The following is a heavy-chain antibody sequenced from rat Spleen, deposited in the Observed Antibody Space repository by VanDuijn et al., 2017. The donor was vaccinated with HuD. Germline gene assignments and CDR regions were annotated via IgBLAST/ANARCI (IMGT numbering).Heavy chain of an antibody. CDR1: GFTFSNHD. J-gene: IGHJ4*01. Sequence: GRSLKLSCAASGFTFSNHDMAWVRQAPTKGLEWVATNNYEGSSTFYRDAVKGRFTISRDNAKRTLYLQMNSLRSEDTANYYCARRDDGSFYYGVMDAWGQGASVTVSS. CDR2: NNYEGSST. CDR3: ARRDDGSFYYGVMDA. V-gene: IGHV5-29*01. D-gene: IGHD1-12*02.